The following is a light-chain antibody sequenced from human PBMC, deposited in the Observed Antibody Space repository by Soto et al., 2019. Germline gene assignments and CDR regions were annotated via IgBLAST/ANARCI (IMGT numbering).Light chain of an antibody. CDR1: NSDIGSYNL. CDR2: EGS. J-gene: IGLJ2*01. Sequence: QSALTQPASVSGSPGQSITISCAGGNSDIGSYNLVSWYQQHPGEAPKLVIYEGSRRPSGVSLRFSGSKSGNTASLTISGLQAEDEADYYCCSYAGASTVIFGGGTKLTVL. CDR3: CSYAGASTVI. V-gene: IGLV2-23*01.